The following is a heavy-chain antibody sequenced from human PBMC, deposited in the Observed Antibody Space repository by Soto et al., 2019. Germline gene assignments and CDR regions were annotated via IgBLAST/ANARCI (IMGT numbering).Heavy chain of an antibody. J-gene: IGHJ4*02. V-gene: IGHV4-28*01. D-gene: IGHD1-26*01. CDR3: ARREIEGPIDY. CDR1: GYSISSSNW. CDR2: IYYSGTP. Sequence: QVQLQESGPGLVKPSDTLSLTCAVSGYSISSSNWWGWIRQPPGKGLEWIGYIYYSGTPYYNPSLKGRVTMSVDTSRDQFSLKLTSVTAVETAVYCCARREIEGPIDYWGQGTLVTVSS.